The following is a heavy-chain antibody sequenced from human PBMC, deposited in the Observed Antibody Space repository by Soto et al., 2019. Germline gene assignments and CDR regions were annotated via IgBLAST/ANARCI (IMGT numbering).Heavy chain of an antibody. CDR3: ARDRATFDY. CDR2: VWYDGSHK. Sequence: PGGSLRLSCAASGFTFTNYGMHWVRQAPGKGLEWVAIVWYDGSHKYYADSVKGRFTISRDNSENTVTLQMNSLRAEDTAVYFCARDRATFDYWGQGTRVTVCS. J-gene: IGHJ4*02. V-gene: IGHV3-33*01. CDR1: GFTFTNYG. D-gene: IGHD1-26*01.